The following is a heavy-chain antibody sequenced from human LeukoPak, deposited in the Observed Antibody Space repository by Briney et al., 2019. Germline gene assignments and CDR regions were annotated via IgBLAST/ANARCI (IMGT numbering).Heavy chain of an antibody. CDR3: ARGPYYLNDY. V-gene: IGHV1-8*01. Sequence: GASVKVSCKAFGYTFTSHAMNWVRQAPGQGLEWMGWMNPTYGKTGFAQKFQGRVTMTRNTSITTAYMELSSLRSDDTAVYYCARGPYYLNDYWGQGTLVTVSS. CDR2: MNPTYGKT. D-gene: IGHD2/OR15-2a*01. J-gene: IGHJ4*02. CDR1: GYTFTSHA.